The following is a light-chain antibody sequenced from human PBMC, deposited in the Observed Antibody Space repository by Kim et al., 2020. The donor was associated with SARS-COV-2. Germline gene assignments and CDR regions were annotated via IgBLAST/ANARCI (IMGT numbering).Light chain of an antibody. V-gene: IGLV2-14*03. CDR3: SSYTSSSTLVV. Sequence: QSITLSCTGTSSDVGGYNYVSCYQQHPGKAPKLMIYYVSNRPSGVSNRFSGSTSGNTASLTISGLQAEDEADYYCSSYTSSSTLVVFGGGTQLTVL. CDR1: SSDVGGYNY. CDR2: YVS. J-gene: IGLJ2*01.